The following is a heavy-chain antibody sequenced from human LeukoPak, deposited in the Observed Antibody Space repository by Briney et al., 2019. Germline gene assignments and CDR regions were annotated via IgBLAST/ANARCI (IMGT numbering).Heavy chain of an antibody. Sequence: SETLSLTCTVSGGSISSSSYYWGWIRQPPGKGLEWIGSIYYSGSTYYNPSLKSRVTISVDTSKNQFSLKLSSVTAADTAVYYCARDSDYEFRHYWYFDLWGRGTLVTVSS. CDR3: ARDSDYEFRHYWYFDL. J-gene: IGHJ2*01. CDR1: GGSISSSSYY. V-gene: IGHV4-39*07. D-gene: IGHD5-12*01. CDR2: IYYSGST.